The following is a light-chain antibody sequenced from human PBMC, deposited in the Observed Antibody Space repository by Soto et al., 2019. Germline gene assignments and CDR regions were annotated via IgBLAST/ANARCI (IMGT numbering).Light chain of an antibody. CDR3: QQRSNWPTWT. CDR2: DAS. J-gene: IGKJ1*01. V-gene: IGKV3-11*01. CDR1: QSVGSY. Sequence: EIVLTQSPATLSLSPGERATLSCRASQSVGSYLAWYQQKPGQAPRLLIYDASNRATGIPARFSGSGSGTDFTLTISSLEPEDFALYYCQQRSNWPTWTFGQGTKVEIK.